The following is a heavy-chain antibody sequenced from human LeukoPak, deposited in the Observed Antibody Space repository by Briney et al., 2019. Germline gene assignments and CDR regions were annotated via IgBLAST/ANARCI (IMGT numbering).Heavy chain of an antibody. V-gene: IGHV3-53*01. CDR2: IYSDGTT. CDR3: AKDHTGIAVAIFDY. Sequence: GGSLRLSCAASGFTVSSNYMSWVRQAPGKGLEWVSVIYSDGTTYYADSVKGRFTISRDNSKNTLYLQMNSLRAEDTAVYYCAKDHTGIAVAIFDYWGQGTLVTVSS. D-gene: IGHD6-19*01. J-gene: IGHJ4*02. CDR1: GFTVSSNY.